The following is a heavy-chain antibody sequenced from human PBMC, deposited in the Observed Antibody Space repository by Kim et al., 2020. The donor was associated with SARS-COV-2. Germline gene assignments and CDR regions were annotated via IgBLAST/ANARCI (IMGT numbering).Heavy chain of an antibody. CDR2: ISYDGIGK. CDR1: GFTFGSYA. CDR3: AREGTGGWYTPLVY. D-gene: IGHD6-19*01. Sequence: GGSLRLSCAASGFTFGSYAMNWVRQAPGKGLEWVAVISYDGIGKYYADSVKGRFSISRDNSYNTLYLQMSSLRIEDTAVYYCAREGTGGWYTPLVYWGQGILVTVPS. V-gene: IGHV3-30*04. J-gene: IGHJ4*02.